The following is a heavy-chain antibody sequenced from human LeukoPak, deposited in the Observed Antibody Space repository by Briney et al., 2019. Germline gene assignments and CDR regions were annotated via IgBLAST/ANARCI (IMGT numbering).Heavy chain of an antibody. J-gene: IGHJ4*02. Sequence: GGSLRLSCAASGFTFSSYGMSWVRQAPGKGLEWVSAISGSGGRTYYADSVKGRVTISRDNSKNTLYLQMNSLRVEDTAVYYCAKEVSIISRGLDYWGQGILVTVSS. V-gene: IGHV3-23*01. CDR1: GFTFSSYG. CDR2: ISGSGGRT. CDR3: AKEVSIISRGLDY. D-gene: IGHD2-21*01.